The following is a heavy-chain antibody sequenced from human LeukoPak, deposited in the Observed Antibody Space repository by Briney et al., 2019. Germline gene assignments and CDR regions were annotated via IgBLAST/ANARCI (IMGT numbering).Heavy chain of an antibody. Sequence: ASVKVSCKASGYTFTGYYMHWVRQAPGQGLEWMGRINPNSGGTNYAQKFQGGVTMTRDTSISTAYMELSRLRSDDTAVYYCARVRYYDSSGPFDYWGQGTLVTVSS. CDR1: GYTFTGYY. CDR3: ARVRYYDSSGPFDY. V-gene: IGHV1-2*06. CDR2: INPNSGGT. J-gene: IGHJ4*02. D-gene: IGHD3-22*01.